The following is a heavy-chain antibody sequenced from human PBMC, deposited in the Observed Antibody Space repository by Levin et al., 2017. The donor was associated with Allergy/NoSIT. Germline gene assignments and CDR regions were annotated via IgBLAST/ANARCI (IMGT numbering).Heavy chain of an antibody. D-gene: IGHD5-18*01. CDR2: ISGSGGST. J-gene: IGHJ3*02. Sequence: LSLTCAASGFTFSSYAMSWVRQAPGKGLEWVSAISGSGGSTYYADSVKGRFTISRDNSKNTLYLQMNSLRAEDTAVYYCAKDRSDTAMVFAFDIWGQGTMVTVSS. V-gene: IGHV3-23*01. CDR3: AKDRSDTAMVFAFDI. CDR1: GFTFSSYA.